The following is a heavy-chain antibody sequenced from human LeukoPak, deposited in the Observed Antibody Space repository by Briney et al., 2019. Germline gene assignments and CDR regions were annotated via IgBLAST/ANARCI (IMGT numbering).Heavy chain of an antibody. CDR3: ARTISSSRVFDP. D-gene: IGHD6-13*01. CDR2: INPTGDSI. Sequence: ASVKVSCKASGYTFTSYYMHWVRQAPGQGLEWMGLINPTGDSIGYAQKFQGRVTMTRNTSISTAYMELSSLRSEDTAVYYCARTISSSRVFDPWGQGTLVTVSS. CDR1: GYTFTSYY. J-gene: IGHJ5*02. V-gene: IGHV1-46*01.